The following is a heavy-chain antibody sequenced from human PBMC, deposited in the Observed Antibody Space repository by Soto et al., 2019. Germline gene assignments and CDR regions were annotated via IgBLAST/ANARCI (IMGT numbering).Heavy chain of an antibody. D-gene: IGHD6-6*01. CDR3: AKEESSDYSSSHDY. Sequence: QVQLVESGGGVVQPGRSLRLSCAASGFTFSSYGMHWVRQAPGKGLEWLAVISYDGSNKYYADSVKGRFTISRDNSKNTLYLQMNSLRAEDTAVYYCAKEESSDYSSSHDYWGQGTLVTVSS. CDR2: ISYDGSNK. CDR1: GFTFSSYG. J-gene: IGHJ4*02. V-gene: IGHV3-30*18.